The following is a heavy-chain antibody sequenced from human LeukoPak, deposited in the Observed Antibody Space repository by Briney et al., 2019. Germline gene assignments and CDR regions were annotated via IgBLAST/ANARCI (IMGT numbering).Heavy chain of an antibody. D-gene: IGHD7-27*01. Sequence: ASVKVSCKASGGTFSSYAINWVRQATGQRPEWMGWMSPNSGDTGYAQKFQDRVAMTRNTSISTAYMELSSLRSDDTAVYYCARGPPNWGYDYWGPGTLVTVSS. CDR1: GGTFSSYA. V-gene: IGHV1-8*02. CDR2: MSPNSGDT. CDR3: ARGPPNWGYDY. J-gene: IGHJ4*02.